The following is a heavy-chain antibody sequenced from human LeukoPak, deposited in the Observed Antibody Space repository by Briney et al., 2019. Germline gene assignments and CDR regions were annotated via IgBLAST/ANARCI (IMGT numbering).Heavy chain of an antibody. CDR1: GFTVFSNY. Sequence: PGGSLRLSCAASGFTVFSNYMSWVRQAPGKGLEWVSVIYSDGTTYYADSVQGRFTISRDNSKNTVYLQMKNLRAEDTAVYFCARERSYYYYYMDVRGKGTTVTVSS. CDR2: IYSDGTT. CDR3: ARERSYYYYYMDV. D-gene: IGHD3-10*01. J-gene: IGHJ6*03. V-gene: IGHV3-53*01.